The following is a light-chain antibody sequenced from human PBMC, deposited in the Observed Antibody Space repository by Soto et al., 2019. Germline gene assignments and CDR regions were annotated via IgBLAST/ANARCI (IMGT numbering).Light chain of an antibody. Sequence: SYELTHPPSVSVAPGKTARITCGGNNIGSKSVHWYQQKPGQAPVLVIYYDSDRPSGIPERFSGSNSGNTATLTISRVEARDEADYYCQVWDSSSDHVVFGGGTKLTVL. J-gene: IGLJ2*01. CDR3: QVWDSSSDHVV. V-gene: IGLV3-21*04. CDR2: YDS. CDR1: NIGSKS.